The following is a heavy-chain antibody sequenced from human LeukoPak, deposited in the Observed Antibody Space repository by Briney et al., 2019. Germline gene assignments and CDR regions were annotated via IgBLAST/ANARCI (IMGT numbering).Heavy chain of an antibody. CDR2: ISYDGSKK. J-gene: IGHJ3*02. CDR3: ARVIGYYDSSGYDAFDI. Sequence: PGGSLRLSCAVSGFTFSNYGMHWVRQAPGKGLEWVAVISYDGSKKYYADSVKGRFSISRDNSKNTLYLQMNSLRAEDTAVYYCARVIGYYDSSGYDAFDIWGQGTMVTVSS. V-gene: IGHV3-30*03. CDR1: GFTFSNYG. D-gene: IGHD3-22*01.